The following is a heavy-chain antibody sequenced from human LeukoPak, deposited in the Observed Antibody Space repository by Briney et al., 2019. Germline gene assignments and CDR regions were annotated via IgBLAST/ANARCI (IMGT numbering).Heavy chain of an antibody. Sequence: PGGSLRLSCVASGLIFSSYTMNWVRQAPGKGLEWVPTISASGAGTSYADSVKGRFTISRDNSKNTLYLQMGSLRAEDMAVYYCARGGQSKYDSSGYLNYFDYWGQGILVTVSS. V-gene: IGHV3-23*01. J-gene: IGHJ4*02. D-gene: IGHD3-22*01. CDR2: ISASGAGT. CDR1: GLIFSSYT. CDR3: ARGGQSKYDSSGYLNYFDY.